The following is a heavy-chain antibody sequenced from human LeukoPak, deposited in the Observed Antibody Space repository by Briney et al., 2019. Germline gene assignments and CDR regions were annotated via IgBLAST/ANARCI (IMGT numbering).Heavy chain of an antibody. V-gene: IGHV3-7*01. D-gene: IGHD1-26*01. Sequence: PGGSLRLSCVASGFTFSKSFMTWVRQAPGKGLEWVANIKQDGSEKYYVDSVKGRFTISRDNAKNSLYLQMNSLRAEDTAVYYCAREAYSGSYYDYWGQGTLVTVSS. CDR1: GFTFSKSF. CDR3: AREAYSGSYYDY. CDR2: IKQDGSEK. J-gene: IGHJ4*02.